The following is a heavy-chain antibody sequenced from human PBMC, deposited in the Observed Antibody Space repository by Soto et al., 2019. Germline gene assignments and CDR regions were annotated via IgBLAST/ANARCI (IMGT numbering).Heavy chain of an antibody. D-gene: IGHD1-20*01. CDR1: GASISVQSWY. J-gene: IGHJ5*02. Sequence: LSLTCTVSGASISVQSWYWTCIRHPPGKGLEWLGRSSSSGTTHFHPSLKSRATISVDTSKHQFSLRLTAVTAAVTAIYYCTRRYNWNINYVDPRAPGALVTVSS. CDR3: TRRYNWNINYVDP. V-gene: IGHV4-39*01. CDR2: SSSSGTT.